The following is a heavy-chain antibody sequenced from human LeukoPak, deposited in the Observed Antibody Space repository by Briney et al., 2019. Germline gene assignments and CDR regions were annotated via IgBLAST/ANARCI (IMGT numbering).Heavy chain of an antibody. J-gene: IGHJ3*02. D-gene: IGHD6-19*01. CDR3: ASGGSTGYSSGWYGLGAFDI. V-gene: IGHV4-59*01. Sequence: SETLSLTCTVSGGSISSYYWSWIRQPPGKGLEGIGYIYYSGSTNYNPSLKSRVTISVDTSKNQFSLKLSSVTAADTAVYYCASGGSTGYSSGWYGLGAFDIWGQGTMVTVSS. CDR1: GGSISSYY. CDR2: IYYSGST.